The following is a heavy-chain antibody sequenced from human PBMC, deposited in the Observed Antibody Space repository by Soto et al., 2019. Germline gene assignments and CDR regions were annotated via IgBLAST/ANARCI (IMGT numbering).Heavy chain of an antibody. CDR3: ARGRGYGGNSGYFDY. D-gene: IGHD4-17*01. CDR1: GGSFSGYY. CDR2: INHSGST. Sequence: QVQLQQWGAGLLKPSETLSLTCAVYGGSFSGYYWSWIRQPPGKGLEWNGEINHSGSTNYNPSLKSRVTISVDTSKNQFSLKLSSVTAADTAVYYCARGRGYGGNSGYFDYWGQGTLVTVSS. J-gene: IGHJ4*02. V-gene: IGHV4-34*01.